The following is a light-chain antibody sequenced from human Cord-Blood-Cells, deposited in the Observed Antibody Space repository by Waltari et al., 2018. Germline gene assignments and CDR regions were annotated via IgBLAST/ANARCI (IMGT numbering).Light chain of an antibody. Sequence: QAVLTQPASLFASPGASASLTCTLRSGFNVGNYRFYWYQQMPGSPPQYHLRYKSDSDKQQGSGVPSRFSGSKDASAKAGILLISGLQSEDEADYYCMIWHSSAWVFGGGTKLTVL. CDR3: MIWHSSAWV. V-gene: IGLV5-45*01. J-gene: IGLJ3*02. CDR2: YKSDSDK. CDR1: SGFNVGNYR.